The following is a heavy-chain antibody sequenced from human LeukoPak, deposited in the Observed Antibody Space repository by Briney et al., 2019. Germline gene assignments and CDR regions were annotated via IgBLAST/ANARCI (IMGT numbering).Heavy chain of an antibody. CDR2: IYYSGST. V-gene: IGHV4-59*01. CDR1: GGSISSYY. Sequence: SETLSLTCTVSGGSISSYYWSWIRQPPGKGLEWIGYIYYSGSTNYNPSLKSRVTISVDTSKNQFSLKLSSVTAADTAVYYCASPGRYSSSSDAFDIWGQGTMVTVSS. D-gene: IGHD6-13*01. CDR3: ASPGRYSSSSDAFDI. J-gene: IGHJ3*02.